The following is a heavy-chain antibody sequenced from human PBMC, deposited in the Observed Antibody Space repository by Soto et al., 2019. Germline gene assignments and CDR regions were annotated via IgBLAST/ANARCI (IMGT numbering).Heavy chain of an antibody. V-gene: IGHV1-3*01. CDR1: GYTFTSYA. CDR3: ARDQEGITMIVGGT. J-gene: IGHJ5*02. D-gene: IGHD3-22*01. Sequence: GASVKVSCKASGYTFTSYAMHWVRQAPGQRLEWMGWINAGNGNTKYSQKFQGRVTITRDTSASTAYTELRSLRSDDTAVYYCARDQEGITMIVGGTWGQGTLVTVSS. CDR2: INAGNGNT.